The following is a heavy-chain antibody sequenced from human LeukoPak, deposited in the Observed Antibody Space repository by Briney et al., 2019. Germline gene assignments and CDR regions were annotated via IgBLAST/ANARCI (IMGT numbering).Heavy chain of an antibody. J-gene: IGHJ4*02. CDR1: GGSISSYY. V-gene: IGHV4-59*01. Sequence: SETLPLTCTVSGGSISSYYWSWIRQPPGKGLEWIGYIYYSGSTNYNPSLKSRVTISVDTSKNQFSLKLSSVTAADTAVYYCARAYYYDSSGYPAQFDYWGQGTLVTVSS. D-gene: IGHD3-22*01. CDR2: IYYSGST. CDR3: ARAYYYDSSGYPAQFDY.